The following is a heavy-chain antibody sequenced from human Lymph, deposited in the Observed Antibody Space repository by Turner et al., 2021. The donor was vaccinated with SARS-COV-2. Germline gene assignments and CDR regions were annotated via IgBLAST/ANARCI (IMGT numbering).Heavy chain of an antibody. CDR2: ISSSSSYI. D-gene: IGHD4-17*01. CDR3: ARDIPTTADYFDY. CDR1: GFTFSTYS. Sequence: EVQLVESGGGLVKPGGSLRLSCAASGFTFSTYSMNWVRQAPGKGLEWISSISSSSSYIYYADSVKGRFTISRDDAKNSLYLQMNSLRAEDTAVYYCARDIPTTADYFDYWGQGTLVIVSS. V-gene: IGHV3-21*01. J-gene: IGHJ4*02.